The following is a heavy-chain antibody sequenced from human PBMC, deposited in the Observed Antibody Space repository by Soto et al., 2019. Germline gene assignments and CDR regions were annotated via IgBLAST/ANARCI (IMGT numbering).Heavy chain of an antibody. V-gene: IGHV3-30*03. CDR1: GFTFSDYG. D-gene: IGHD3-3*01. CDR3: ATMERLFDY. J-gene: IGHJ4*02. Sequence: PGGSLRLSCAASGFTFSDYGMHWVRQAPGTGLEWVAVISYDGSDKYYADSVKGRFTISRDNSKNRLYLQMNSLRAEGTAVYYCATMERLFDYWGQGTLVTVSS. CDR2: ISYDGSDK.